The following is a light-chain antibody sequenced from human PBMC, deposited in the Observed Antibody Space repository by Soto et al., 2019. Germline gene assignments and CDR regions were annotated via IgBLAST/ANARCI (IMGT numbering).Light chain of an antibody. CDR1: QSVSTNS. J-gene: IGKJ1*01. CDR2: GAS. CDR3: QQYGSSPTT. Sequence: EIVLTQSPDTLSLSPGERATLSCRASQSVSTNSLAWYQQRPGQAPRPLIYGASSRATGTPDRFSGSGSGTDFTLTISRLEPEDFAVYYCQQYGSSPTTFGQGTKV. V-gene: IGKV3-20*01.